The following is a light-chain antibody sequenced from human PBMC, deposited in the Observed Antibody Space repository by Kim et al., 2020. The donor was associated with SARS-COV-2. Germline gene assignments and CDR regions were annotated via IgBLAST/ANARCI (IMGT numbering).Light chain of an antibody. Sequence: LSTGERATLSCRASQSVRSSYLAWYQQKPGQAPRLLIYGASSRATGIPDRFSGSGSGTDFTLTISRLEPEDFAVYYCQQYGSTPYTFGQGTKLEI. CDR1: QSVRSSY. J-gene: IGKJ2*01. CDR3: QQYGSTPYT. V-gene: IGKV3-20*01. CDR2: GAS.